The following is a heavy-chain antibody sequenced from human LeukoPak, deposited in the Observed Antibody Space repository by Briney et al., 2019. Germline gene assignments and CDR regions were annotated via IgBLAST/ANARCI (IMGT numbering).Heavy chain of an antibody. CDR3: ARGAPGYSGYATA. V-gene: IGHV4-4*07. CDR2: IYISGST. CDR1: GGSISSYY. D-gene: IGHD5-12*01. J-gene: IGHJ5*02. Sequence: SETLSLTCTVSGGSISSYYWSWIRQPAGKGLEWIGRIYISGSTDYNPILKSRVTMSVDTSKNQFSLKLSSVTAADTAVYYCARGAPGYSGYATAWGQGTLVTVSS.